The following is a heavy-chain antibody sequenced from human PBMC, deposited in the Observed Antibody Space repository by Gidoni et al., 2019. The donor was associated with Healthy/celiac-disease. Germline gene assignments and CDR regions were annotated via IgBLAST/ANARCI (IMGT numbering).Heavy chain of an antibody. J-gene: IGHJ5*02. CDR2: INPSGGST. CDR3: ASTVTTKTNWFDP. D-gene: IGHD4-17*01. CDR1: GYTFTSYY. V-gene: IGHV1-46*03. Sequence: QVQLVQSGAEVQKPGASVKVSCQASGYTFTSYYMHWVRQAPGQGLEWMGRINPSGGSTSYAQKFQGRGTMTRDTSTSTVYMELSSLRSEDTAVYYCASTVTTKTNWFDPWGQGTLVTVSS.